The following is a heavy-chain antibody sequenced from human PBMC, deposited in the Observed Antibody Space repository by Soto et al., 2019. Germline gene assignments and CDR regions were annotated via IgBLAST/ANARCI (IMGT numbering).Heavy chain of an antibody. J-gene: IGHJ4*02. CDR3: ARDRGLGDLSQLTEVGFDY. D-gene: IGHD2-2*01. CDR1: GFTFSAYA. CDR2: TSRSGRTI. V-gene: IGHV3-48*02. Sequence: DVQLVESGGGLVQPGGSLRIYCAASGFTFSAYAMNWVRQAPGKGLEWVSYTSRSGRTIYYADSVKGRFTISRDNAKNXLXXQMNSLRDEDTAVYYCARDRGLGDLSQLTEVGFDYWGQGTLVTVSS.